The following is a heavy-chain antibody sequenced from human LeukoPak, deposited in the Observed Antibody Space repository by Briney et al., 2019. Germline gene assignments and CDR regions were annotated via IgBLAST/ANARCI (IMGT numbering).Heavy chain of an antibody. V-gene: IGHV1-46*01. CDR2: INPSGGST. CDR3: ARDPKDDTSGYYYFDY. J-gene: IGHJ4*02. D-gene: IGHD3-22*01. CDR1: GYTFTSYY. Sequence: ASVKVSCKASGYTFTSYYMHWVRQAPGQGLEWLGVINPSGGSTSYAQKFQDRVTMTRDMSTSTVYMELSSLKSEDTAVYYCARDPKDDTSGYYYFDYWGQGALVTVSS.